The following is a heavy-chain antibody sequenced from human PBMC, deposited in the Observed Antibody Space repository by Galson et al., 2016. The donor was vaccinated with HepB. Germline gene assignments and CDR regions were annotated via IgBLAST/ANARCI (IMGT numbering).Heavy chain of an antibody. CDR2: SNPRDGST. V-gene: IGHV1-46*01. Sequence: SVKVSCKASGYTFTYYSIHWVRQAPGQGLEWMGISNPRDGSTTYAQKFQGRFTVASDTPTRTLYMELSSLSSEDTAVYYCARDNRGGVVMLLDHYYMDVWGEGTTVTVSS. CDR3: ARDNRGGVVMLLDHYYMDV. CDR1: GYTFTYYS. J-gene: IGHJ6*03. D-gene: IGHD3-3*01.